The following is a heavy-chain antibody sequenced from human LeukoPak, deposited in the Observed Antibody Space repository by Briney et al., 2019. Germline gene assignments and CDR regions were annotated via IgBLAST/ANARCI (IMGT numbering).Heavy chain of an antibody. V-gene: IGHV3-30*18. CDR3: AKEDY. CDR1: GFTFSSYG. J-gene: IGHJ4*02. Sequence: GRSLRLSCAASGFTFSSYGMHWVRQAPGKGLEWVAVISYDGSNKYYADSVKGRFTISRDNSKNTLYLQMNSLRAEDTAVHYCAKEDYWGQGTLVTVSS. CDR2: ISYDGSNK.